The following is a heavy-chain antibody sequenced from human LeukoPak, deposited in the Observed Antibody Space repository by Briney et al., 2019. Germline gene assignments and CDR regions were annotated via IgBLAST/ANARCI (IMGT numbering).Heavy chain of an antibody. CDR2: INPNSGGT. D-gene: IGHD2-2*01. J-gene: IGHJ4*02. V-gene: IGHV1-2*02. Sequence: ASVKVSCKASGYTFTGYYMHWVRQAPGQGLEWMGWINPNSGGTNYAQKFQGRVTMTRDTSISTAYMELSRLRSDDTAVYYCARDSRICSSTSCYLPSYYFDYWGQGTLVTVSS. CDR3: ARDSRICSSTSCYLPSYYFDY. CDR1: GYTFTGYY.